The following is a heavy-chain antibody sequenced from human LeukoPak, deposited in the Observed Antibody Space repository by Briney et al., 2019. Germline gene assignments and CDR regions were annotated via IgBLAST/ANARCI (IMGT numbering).Heavy chain of an antibody. D-gene: IGHD6-13*01. V-gene: IGHV3-53*01. CDR2: IDVGSYT. Sequence: GGSLRLSCAVSGFTVSSNYMNWVRQAPGKGLEWVSSIDVGSYTYYADSVKGRFTISRDNSKNTLYLQMNSLRAEDTAVYYCAKAPVGVAAAGVIFDYWGQGTLVTVSS. J-gene: IGHJ4*02. CDR3: AKAPVGVAAAGVIFDY. CDR1: GFTVSSNY.